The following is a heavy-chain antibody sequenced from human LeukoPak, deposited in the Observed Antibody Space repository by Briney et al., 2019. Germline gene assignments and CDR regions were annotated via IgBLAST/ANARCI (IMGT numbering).Heavy chain of an antibody. CDR2: ISGSGGST. J-gene: IGHJ4*02. Sequence: PSGTLSLTCAVSGGSISSSNWWSWVRQAPGKGLEWVSAISGSGGSTYYADSVKGRFTISRDNAKNSLYLQMNSLRAEDTAVYYCARDRGDYGDYWGQGTLVTVSS. V-gene: IGHV3-23*01. D-gene: IGHD3-10*01. CDR3: ARDRGDYGDY. CDR1: GGSISSSN.